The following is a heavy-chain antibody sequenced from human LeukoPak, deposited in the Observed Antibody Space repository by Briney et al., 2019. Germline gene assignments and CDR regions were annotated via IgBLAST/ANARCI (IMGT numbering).Heavy chain of an antibody. CDR3: ARDRGPRTGFMVREAYDY. V-gene: IGHV3-74*01. CDR1: RFTFSDYW. Sequence: GGSLRLSCAASRFTFSDYWIHWVRQAPGKGLVWVSRINTDGSITNYADSVKGRFSISRDNAKNTLYLQMSSLRAEDTAVYYCARDRGPRTGFMVREAYDYWGQGTLVTVSS. CDR2: INTDGSIT. J-gene: IGHJ4*02. D-gene: IGHD3-10*01.